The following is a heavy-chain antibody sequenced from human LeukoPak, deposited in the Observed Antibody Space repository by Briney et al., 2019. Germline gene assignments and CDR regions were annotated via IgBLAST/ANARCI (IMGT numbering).Heavy chain of an antibody. V-gene: IGHV3-11*04. Sequence: GGSLRLPCAASGFTFSDYYMSWIRQAPGKGLEWVSYISSSGSTIYYADSVKGRFTISRDNAKNSLYLQMNSLRAEDTAVYYCARDGDYVWGSYRYCDYWGQGTLVTVSS. D-gene: IGHD3-16*02. CDR3: ARDGDYVWGSYRYCDY. J-gene: IGHJ4*02. CDR1: GFTFSDYY. CDR2: ISSSGSTI.